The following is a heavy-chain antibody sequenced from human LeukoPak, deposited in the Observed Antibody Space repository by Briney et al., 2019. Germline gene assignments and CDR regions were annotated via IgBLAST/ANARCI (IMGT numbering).Heavy chain of an antibody. Sequence: PGRSLRLSCAASGLTFSSYAMHWVRQAPGKGLEWVAVISYDGSNKYYADSVKGRFTISRDNSKNTLYLQMNSLRAEDTAVYYCARSLIAMVRGVLAGWMDVWGQGTTVTVSS. CDR2: ISYDGSNK. CDR3: ARSLIAMVRGVLAGWMDV. V-gene: IGHV3-30-3*01. CDR1: GLTFSSYA. J-gene: IGHJ6*02. D-gene: IGHD3-10*01.